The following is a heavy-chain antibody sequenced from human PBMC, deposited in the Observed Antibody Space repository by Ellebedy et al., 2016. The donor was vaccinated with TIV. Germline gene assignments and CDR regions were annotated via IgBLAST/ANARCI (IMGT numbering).Heavy chain of an antibody. CDR3: ARRYCSGGSCKVDY. D-gene: IGHD2-15*01. CDR2: INPSGGSA. V-gene: IGHV1-46*01. CDR1: GYTFTGYY. J-gene: IGHJ4*02. Sequence: ASVKVSCKASGYTFTGYYMHWVRQAPGQGLEWMGIINPSGGSANYAQKFQGRVTMTRDTSTSTVYLELIGLRSEDTAVYYCARRYCSGGSCKVDYWGQGTRVTVSS.